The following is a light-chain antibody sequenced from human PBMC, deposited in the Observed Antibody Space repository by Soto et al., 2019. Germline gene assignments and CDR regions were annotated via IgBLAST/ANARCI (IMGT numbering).Light chain of an antibody. CDR3: QKYNSAPFT. CDR1: QGIFDY. Sequence: DIQMTQSPSSLSASVGDRVTITCRASQGIFDYVAWYQQKPGKVPKLLVFGASTLQSGVPSRFSGSGSGTDFTLTISSLQPEDVATDYCQKYNSAPFTVGPGTKVDIK. V-gene: IGKV1-27*01. J-gene: IGKJ3*01. CDR2: GAS.